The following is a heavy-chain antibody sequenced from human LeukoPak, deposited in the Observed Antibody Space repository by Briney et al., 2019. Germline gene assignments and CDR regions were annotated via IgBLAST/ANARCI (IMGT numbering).Heavy chain of an antibody. D-gene: IGHD6-13*01. CDR2: INPSGGST. CDR3: ARVSRGTIAAAGHYYYYGMDV. J-gene: IGHJ6*02. CDR1: GYTFTSYY. V-gene: IGHV1-46*01. Sequence: GASVKVSCKASGYTFTSYYMHWVRQAPGQGLEWMGIINPSGGSTSYAQKFQGRVTMTRDTSTSTVYMELSSLRSEDTAVYYCARVSRGTIAAAGHYYYYGMDVWGQGTTVTVSS.